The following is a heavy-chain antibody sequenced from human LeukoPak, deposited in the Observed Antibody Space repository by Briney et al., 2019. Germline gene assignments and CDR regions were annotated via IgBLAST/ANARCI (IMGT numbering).Heavy chain of an antibody. Sequence: SETLSLTCAVYGGFFSGYFWTWIRQPPGKGRDGIGEINPSGGTNYNPSLKSRVTLSVDESKKQLSLKVTSVTAADTAVYYCARGKGHWLPRGGFDYWGQGTLVTVSS. D-gene: IGHD6-19*01. J-gene: IGHJ4*02. CDR3: ARGKGHWLPRGGFDY. V-gene: IGHV4-34*01. CDR1: GGFFSGYF. CDR2: INPSGGT.